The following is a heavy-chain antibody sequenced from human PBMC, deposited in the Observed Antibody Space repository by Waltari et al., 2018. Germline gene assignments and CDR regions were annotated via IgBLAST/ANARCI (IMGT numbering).Heavy chain of an antibody. Sequence: EVQLVESGGGLAQPGGSLRLSCAASGLSFSNYWMTWVRQASGKGPEWVANIKQDGSEKYYRESVKGRVTISRDNAKNSLYLQMNNLRVEDTAVYYCTRGGRDSSWYWRDWGQGTLVTVSS. D-gene: IGHD6-13*01. CDR3: TRGGRDSSWYWRD. CDR2: IKQDGSEK. CDR1: GLSFSNYW. V-gene: IGHV3-7*01. J-gene: IGHJ4*02.